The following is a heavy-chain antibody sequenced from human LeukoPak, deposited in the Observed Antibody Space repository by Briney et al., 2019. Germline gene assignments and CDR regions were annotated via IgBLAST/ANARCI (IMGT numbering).Heavy chain of an antibody. J-gene: IGHJ4*02. CDR1: GGSISNY. Sequence: SETLCLTCTVSGGSISNYWSCIRQPPGKGLEWIGYIYYSGSSNYNPSLKSRVTISVDTSKNQFSLKLSSVTAADTAVYYCARGVLWFGKFDYWGQGTLGTVSA. CDR3: ARGVLWFGKFDY. CDR2: IYYSGSS. V-gene: IGHV4-59*01. D-gene: IGHD3-10*01.